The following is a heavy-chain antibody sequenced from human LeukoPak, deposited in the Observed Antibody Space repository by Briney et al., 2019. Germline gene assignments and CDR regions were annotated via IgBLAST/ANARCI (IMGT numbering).Heavy chain of an antibody. J-gene: IGHJ4*02. V-gene: IGHV4-59*01. Sequence: PSETLSLTCTVSGGSISSYYWSWIRQPPGKGLEWIGYIYYSGSTNYNPSLKSRVTISVDTSKNQFSLKLSSVTAADTAVYYCASLGYCSSTSCSPGYFDYWGQGTLVTVSS. CDR3: ASLGYCSSTSCSPGYFDY. CDR2: IYYSGST. D-gene: IGHD2-2*01. CDR1: GGSISSYY.